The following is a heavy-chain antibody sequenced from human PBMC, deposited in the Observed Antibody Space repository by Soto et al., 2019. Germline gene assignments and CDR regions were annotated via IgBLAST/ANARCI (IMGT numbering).Heavy chain of an antibody. CDR3: ARADYGDYGVGYYYGMDV. Sequence: PGGSLRLACVASGFTFSSYWMSWVRQAPGKGLEWVANIKQDGSEKYYADSVKGRFTISRDNSKNTLYLQMNSLRAEDTAVYYCARADYGDYGVGYYYGMDVWGQGTTVTVSS. D-gene: IGHD4-17*01. J-gene: IGHJ6*02. V-gene: IGHV3-7*01. CDR1: GFTFSSYW. CDR2: IKQDGSEK.